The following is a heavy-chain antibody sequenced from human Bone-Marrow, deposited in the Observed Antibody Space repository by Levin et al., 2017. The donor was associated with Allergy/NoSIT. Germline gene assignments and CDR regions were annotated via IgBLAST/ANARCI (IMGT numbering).Heavy chain of an antibody. J-gene: IGHJ4*02. CDR1: GFTFGDYA. CDR2: IKSNDYGGTT. V-gene: IGHV3-49*05. CDR3: SRVRGYSFSFCDY. Sequence: KPGGSLRLSCSASGFTFGDYALSWFRQAPGKGLEWVSLIKSNDYGGTTEFAASVEGRFTLSRDDSKSIAYLQMNSLKTEDTAVYYCSRVRGYSFSFCDYWGQGAQVTVSS. D-gene: IGHD5-12*01.